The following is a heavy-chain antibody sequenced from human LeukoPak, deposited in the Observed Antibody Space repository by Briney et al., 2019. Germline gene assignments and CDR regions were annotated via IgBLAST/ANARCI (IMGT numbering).Heavy chain of an antibody. CDR1: GYTFTSYG. CDR2: ISAYNGNT. D-gene: IGHD6-13*01. V-gene: IGHV1-18*01. CDR3: ARRIAAAGTDAFDI. J-gene: IGHJ3*02. Sequence: ASVKVSCKASGYTFTSYGISWVRQAPGQGLEWMGWISAYNGNTNYARKLQGRVTMTTDTSTSTAYMELSSLRSEDTAVYYCARRIAAAGTDAFDIWGQGTMVTVSS.